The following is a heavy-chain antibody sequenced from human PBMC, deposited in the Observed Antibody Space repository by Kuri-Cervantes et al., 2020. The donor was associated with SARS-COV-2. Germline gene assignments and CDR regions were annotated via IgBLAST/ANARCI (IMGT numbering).Heavy chain of an antibody. Sequence: SETLSLTCTVSGYSLRNGFFWGWIRQPPGKGLEWIGSMFHGGHSYYNSSLRSRVTISVDTSKNQFSLKLSSVTAADTAVYYCARGSPYGDYGDGSYYYYMDVWGKGTTVTVSS. J-gene: IGHJ6*03. CDR2: MFHGGHS. CDR1: GYSLRNGFF. D-gene: IGHD4-17*01. CDR3: ARGSPYGDYGDGSYYYYMDV. V-gene: IGHV4-38-2*02.